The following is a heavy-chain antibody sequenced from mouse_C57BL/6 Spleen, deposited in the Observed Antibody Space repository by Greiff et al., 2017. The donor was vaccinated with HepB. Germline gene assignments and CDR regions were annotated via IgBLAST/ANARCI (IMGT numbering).Heavy chain of an antibody. J-gene: IGHJ4*01. CDR1: GYTFTSYW. CDR3: ARWISPYAMDY. Sequence: QVQLKQPGAELVMPGASVKLSCKASGYTFTSYWMHWVKQRPGQGLEWIGEIDPSDSYTNYNQKFKGKSTLTVDKSSSTAYMQLSSLTSEDSAVYYCARWISPYAMDYWGQGTSVTVSS. CDR2: IDPSDSYT. V-gene: IGHV1-69*01.